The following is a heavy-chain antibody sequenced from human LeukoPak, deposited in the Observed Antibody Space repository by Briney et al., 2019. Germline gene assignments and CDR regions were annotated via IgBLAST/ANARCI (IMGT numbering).Heavy chain of an antibody. J-gene: IGHJ5*02. V-gene: IGHV3-48*03. Sequence: PGGSLRLSCAASGFDLHTYEMNWDRQALGKGLEWIADITISGHTKNYADSVKGRFTISRDSARTSLYLQMNSLRVEDTGVYFCARGDPHADLWGQGTLVTVSS. CDR1: GFDLHTYE. CDR2: ITISGHTK. CDR3: ARGDPHADL.